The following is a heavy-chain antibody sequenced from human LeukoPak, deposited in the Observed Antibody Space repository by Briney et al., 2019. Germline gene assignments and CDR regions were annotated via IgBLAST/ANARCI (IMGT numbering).Heavy chain of an antibody. V-gene: IGHV3-7*01. CDR3: ARDKNVDYVLDY. J-gene: IGHJ4*02. CDR2: MNIDGSEK. D-gene: IGHD4-17*01. Sequence: GGSLRLSCAASGFTFSSYWMGWVRQAPGKRLEWVANMNIDGSEKYYVDSVKGRFTISRDNAKNSPYLQMNSLRAEDTAVYYCARDKNVDYVLDYWGQGTLVTVSS. CDR1: GFTFSSYW.